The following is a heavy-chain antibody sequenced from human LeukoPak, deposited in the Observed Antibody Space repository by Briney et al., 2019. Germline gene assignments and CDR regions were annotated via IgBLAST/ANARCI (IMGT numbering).Heavy chain of an antibody. CDR3: AKYAHGSGTSFDP. V-gene: IGHV3-11*04. CDR1: GFTFSDNY. J-gene: IGHJ5*02. Sequence: PGGSLRLSCAASGFTFSDNYMSWIRQAPGKGLEWVSYISSSGNTTYNADSVKGRFSITRDNAKNSVYLQMSSLRTEDTAVYHCAKYAHGSGTSFDPWGQGTLVTVSS. CDR2: ISSSGNTT. D-gene: IGHD3-10*01.